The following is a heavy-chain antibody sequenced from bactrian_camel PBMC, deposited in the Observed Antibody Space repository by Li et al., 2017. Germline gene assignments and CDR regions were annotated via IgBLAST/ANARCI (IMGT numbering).Heavy chain of an antibody. Sequence: HVQLVESGGGSVQAGGSQRLSCAASGYTYSSYCMGWFRQAPGKQREGIASITNRGSGNYAGSVKGRFTISKDNAKNTLYLQMNGLKSEDTAMYYCAADLRDLVERGGSCVLSRVHRYRASGQGTQVTVS. J-gene: IGHJ6*01. CDR2: ITNRGSG. CDR1: GYTYSSYC. D-gene: IGHD2*01. V-gene: IGHV3S53*01. CDR3: AADLRDLVERGGSCVLSRVHRYRA.